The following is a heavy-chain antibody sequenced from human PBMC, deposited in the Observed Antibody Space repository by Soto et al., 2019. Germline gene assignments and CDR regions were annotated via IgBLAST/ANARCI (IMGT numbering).Heavy chain of an antibody. J-gene: IGHJ4*02. Sequence: QVQLVQSGAEVKNPGASLKVSCKTSGYSFIDHYTHWVRQAPGQGLEWMGWFNPNNGATHVAQKFKYRIIMTMDTSIKTAYMELSGLTPDDTAVYYCARAPHVIPHITNFGEDSPGVLVYLGQGTLVTVSS. CDR2: FNPNNGAT. CDR1: GYSFIDHY. D-gene: IGHD3-3*01. V-gene: IGHV1-2*02. CDR3: ARAPHVIPHITNFGEDSPGVLVY.